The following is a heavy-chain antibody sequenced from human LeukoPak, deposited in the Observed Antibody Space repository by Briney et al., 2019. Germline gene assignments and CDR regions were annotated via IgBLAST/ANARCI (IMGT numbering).Heavy chain of an antibody. D-gene: IGHD6-19*01. V-gene: IGHV3-74*01. CDR2: INGDGRNI. J-gene: IGHJ4*02. Sequence: GGSLRLSCVASGFTFSSYWMHWVRQDPRKGLVWVSRINGDGRNINYADSVRGRFTISRDNAKNTLYLQMNTLRVEDTAVYYCARDLRSSGWYASGYYWGQGTLVTVSS. CDR1: GFTFSSYW. CDR3: ARDLRSSGWYASGYY.